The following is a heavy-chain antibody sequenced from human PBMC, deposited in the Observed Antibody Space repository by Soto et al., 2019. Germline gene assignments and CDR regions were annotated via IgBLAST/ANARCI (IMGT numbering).Heavy chain of an antibody. CDR3: ARSETAGHRGFDI. V-gene: IGHV1-69*06. J-gene: IGHJ3*02. CDR2: IIPTFGTA. Sequence: QVQLVQSGAEMREPGSSVKVSCRASEAPFSGSPFNWRGKAPGQGPEWMGGIIPTFGTANYIEKFRGRVTITADTSTSTAYMEVSSLTSEDTAMYFCARSETAGHRGFDIWGQGTMVTVSS. D-gene: IGHD6-19*01. CDR1: EAPFSGSP.